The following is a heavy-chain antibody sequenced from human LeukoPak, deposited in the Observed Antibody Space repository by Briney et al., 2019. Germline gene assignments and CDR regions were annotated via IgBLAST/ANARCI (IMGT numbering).Heavy chain of an antibody. CDR2: ISSSGSTI. J-gene: IGHJ6*03. V-gene: IGHV3-48*03. CDR1: GFTFSSYE. CDR3: ARDGEQLARSPKGNYYYYMDV. D-gene: IGHD6-6*01. Sequence: GGSLRLSCAASGFTFSSYEMNWVRQPPGKGLEWVSYISSSGSTIYYADSVKGRFTISRDNAKNSLYLQITSLRAEDTAVYYCARDGEQLARSPKGNYYYYMDVWGKGTTVTVSS.